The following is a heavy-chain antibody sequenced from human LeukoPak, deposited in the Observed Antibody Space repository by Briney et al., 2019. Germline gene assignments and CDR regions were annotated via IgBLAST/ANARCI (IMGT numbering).Heavy chain of an antibody. Sequence: PSETLSLTCTVSGGSISSGSYYGSWIRQAAGKGLVWYGCIYTSGSTNYNPSLKSRVTISVDTSKDQFSLELSSVTAADTAVYYWARGGDDFWSGYSYFDYWGQGTLVTVSS. CDR3: ARGGDDFWSGYSYFDY. D-gene: IGHD3-3*01. J-gene: IGHJ4*02. V-gene: IGHV4-61*02. CDR1: GGSISSGSYY. CDR2: IYTSGST.